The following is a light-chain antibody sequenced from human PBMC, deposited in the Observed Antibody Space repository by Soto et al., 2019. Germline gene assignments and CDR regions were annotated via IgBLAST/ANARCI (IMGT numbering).Light chain of an antibody. J-gene: IGKJ4*01. CDR3: QQRRSWPHLWT. Sequence: EIGLTQSPSTLSFSPGQGATLSCRTSQRVSTSLACYQQRPGQAPMLLLSDSSNRPTGIPARFSGSGSGTGFTLTISSLEPEDFAVYYCQQRRSWPHLWTFGGGTKVEIK. CDR2: DSS. V-gene: IGKV3-11*01. CDR1: QRVSTS.